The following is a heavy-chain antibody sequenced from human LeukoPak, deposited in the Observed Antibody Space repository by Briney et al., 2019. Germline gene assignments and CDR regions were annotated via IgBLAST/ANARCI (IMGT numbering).Heavy chain of an antibody. J-gene: IGHJ4*02. D-gene: IGHD6-19*01. Sequence: GRSLRLSCAASGFTFDDYAMHWVRQAPGKGLEWVSGISWNSGSMDYADSVKGRFTISRDNAKNSLYLQMNSLRAEDTAVYYCARDRGSSGWYWDDYWGQGTLVTVSS. CDR1: GFTFDDYA. V-gene: IGHV3-9*01. CDR2: ISWNSGSM. CDR3: ARDRGSSGWYWDDY.